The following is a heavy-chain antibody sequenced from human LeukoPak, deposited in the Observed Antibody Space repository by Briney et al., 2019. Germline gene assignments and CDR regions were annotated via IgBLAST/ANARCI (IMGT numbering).Heavy chain of an antibody. J-gene: IGHJ3*02. D-gene: IGHD1-26*01. V-gene: IGHV3-30*03. CDR3: ARPGSFDDAFDI. CDR1: GFTFSSYG. Sequence: QAGGSLRLSCAASGFTFSSYGTPWVRQAPGKGLEWVAVISYDGSNKYYADSVKGRFTISRDNSKNTLYLQMNSLRAEDTAVYYCARPGSFDDAFDIWGQGTMVTVSS. CDR2: ISYDGSNK.